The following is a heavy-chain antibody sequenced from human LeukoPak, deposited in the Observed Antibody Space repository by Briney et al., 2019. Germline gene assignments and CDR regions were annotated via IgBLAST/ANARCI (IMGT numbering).Heavy chain of an antibody. Sequence: ASVKVSCKASGYTFTSYYMHWVRQAPGQGLEWMGIINPSGGSTSYAQKFQGRVTMTRDTSTSTVYMELSSLRSEDTAVYYCARGTPYCSSTSCYRGDYFGYWGQGTLVTVSS. J-gene: IGHJ4*02. CDR3: ARGTPYCSSTSCYRGDYFGY. D-gene: IGHD2-2*01. V-gene: IGHV1-46*03. CDR1: GYTFTSYY. CDR2: INPSGGST.